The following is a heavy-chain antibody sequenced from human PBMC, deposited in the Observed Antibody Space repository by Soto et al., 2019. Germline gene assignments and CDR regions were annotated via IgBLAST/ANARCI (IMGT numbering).Heavy chain of an antibody. CDR1: GFSFSNHG. V-gene: IGHV3-30*03. Sequence: QVQLAESGGGVVQPGRSLRISCAASGFSFSNHGMQWVRQAPGKGLEWVAVISYDGNVKYYTDSVKGRFIISRDNSKKTLYLEMNSLRAEDTAVYYCARAGGTTVTGLWHFDSWGQGTLVTVSS. J-gene: IGHJ4*02. CDR2: ISYDGNVK. D-gene: IGHD4-17*01. CDR3: ARAGGTTVTGLWHFDS.